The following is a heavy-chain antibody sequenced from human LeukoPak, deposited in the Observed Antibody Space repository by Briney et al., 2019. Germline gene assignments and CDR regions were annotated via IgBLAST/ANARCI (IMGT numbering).Heavy chain of an antibody. Sequence: ASVKVSCKASGYTFTSYGMHWVRQAPGQGLEWMGWINTNTGNPTYAQGFTGRFVFSLDTSVSSAYLQISSLKAEDSAVYYCARGAYGSGGYWGQGTLVTVSS. D-gene: IGHD3-10*01. J-gene: IGHJ4*02. CDR3: ARGAYGSGGY. CDR1: GYTFTSYG. CDR2: INTNTGNP. V-gene: IGHV7-4-1*02.